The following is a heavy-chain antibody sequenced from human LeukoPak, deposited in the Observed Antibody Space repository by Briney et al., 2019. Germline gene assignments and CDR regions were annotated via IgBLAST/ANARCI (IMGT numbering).Heavy chain of an antibody. V-gene: IGHV3-30*02. J-gene: IGHJ6*03. CDR2: IRYDGSNK. CDR3: ARVDRAMLTVYYYYMDV. D-gene: IGHD5-18*01. Sequence: GGSLRLSCAASGFTFSSYGMHWVRQAPGKGLEWVAFIRYDGSNKYYADSVKGRFTISRDNSKNTLYLQMNSLRAEDTAVYYCARVDRAMLTVYYYYMDVWGKGTTVTVSS. CDR1: GFTFSSYG.